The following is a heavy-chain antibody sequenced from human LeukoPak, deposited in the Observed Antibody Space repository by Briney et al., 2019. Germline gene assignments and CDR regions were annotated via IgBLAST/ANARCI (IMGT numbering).Heavy chain of an antibody. V-gene: IGHV4-59*01. J-gene: IGHJ4*02. D-gene: IGHD6-19*01. CDR1: GGTISSYY. Sequence: SETLSLTCAVTGGTISSYYWNWIRQPPGKGLEWIGYIHYSGRTDYNPSLKSRVTISVDTSKTEFSLKLSSVTAADTAVYYCARRGSSGWYYFDSWGQGTLVTVSP. CDR3: ARRGSSGWYYFDS. CDR2: IHYSGRT.